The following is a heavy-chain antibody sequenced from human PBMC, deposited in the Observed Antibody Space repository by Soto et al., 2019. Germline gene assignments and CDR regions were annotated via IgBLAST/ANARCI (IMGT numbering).Heavy chain of an antibody. D-gene: IGHD3-3*01. CDR1: GFTFSSYA. J-gene: IGHJ5*02. CDR2: IGGRGSST. V-gene: IGHV3-23*01. CDR3: AKGLEQYYDFWSGYFWANWFDP. Sequence: EVQLLESGGDLVQPGGSLRLSCAASGFTFSSYAMSWVRQAPGKGLEWVSAIGGRGSSTYYVESVKGRFTISRDNSRNTLYLQMNSLRAEDTAVYYCAKGLEQYYDFWSGYFWANWFDPWGQGTLVTVSS.